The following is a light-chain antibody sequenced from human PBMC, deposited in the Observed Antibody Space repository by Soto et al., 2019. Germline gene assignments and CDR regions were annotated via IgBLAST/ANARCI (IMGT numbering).Light chain of an antibody. V-gene: IGKV1-16*02. J-gene: IGKJ4*01. CDR3: QQYHNYPVT. CDR1: QDISNH. CDR2: DAS. Sequence: DIQMTQSPSSLSASAGDRVTITCRASQDISNHLAWFQQKPGKAPKSLIYDASSLQSGVPSNFSGSASGTDFTLTISSLQPEDCATYYCQQYHNYPVTFGGGTKVEI.